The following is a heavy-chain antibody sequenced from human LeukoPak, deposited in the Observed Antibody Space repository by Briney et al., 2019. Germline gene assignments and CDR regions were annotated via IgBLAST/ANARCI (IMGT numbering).Heavy chain of an antibody. CDR1: GGSISSGDYY. J-gene: IGHJ4*02. D-gene: IGHD6-19*01. Sequence: SQTLSVTCTVSGGSISSGDYYWSWIRQPPGKGLEWIGYIYYSGSTYYNPSLKSRVTISVETSKNQSSLELTSVTAAHTAVYYCGREGGRDSSGRIHFDCWGQGTLVTVSS. CDR2: IYYSGST. V-gene: IGHV4-30-4*01. CDR3: GREGGRDSSGRIHFDC.